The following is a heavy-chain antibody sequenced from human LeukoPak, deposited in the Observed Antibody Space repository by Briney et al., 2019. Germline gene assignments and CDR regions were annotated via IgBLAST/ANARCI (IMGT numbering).Heavy chain of an antibody. D-gene: IGHD2-15*01. Sequence: GESLTLSCVVSGCTFSSYTMNWVRQAPGRGLEWVSSISSSSSYIYYADSVKGRLTISRDNAKNSLYLQMNSLRAEDTAVYYCARDPTPRYCSGGSCYTHYGMDVWGQGTTVTASS. CDR1: GCTFSSYT. V-gene: IGHV3-21*01. CDR2: ISSSSSYI. J-gene: IGHJ6*02. CDR3: ARDPTPRYCSGGSCYTHYGMDV.